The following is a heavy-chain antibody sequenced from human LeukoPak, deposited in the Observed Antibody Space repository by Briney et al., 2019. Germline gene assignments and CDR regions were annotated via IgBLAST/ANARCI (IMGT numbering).Heavy chain of an antibody. CDR2: IYYSGST. D-gene: IGHD1-26*01. J-gene: IGHJ4*02. CDR1: GGSMSSSSYY. CDR3: AGHVSVGSTEE. Sequence: SETLSLTCTVSGGSMSSSSYYWGWIRQPPGKGLEWIGSIYYSGSTYYNPSLKSRVTISVDTSKNQFSLKLSSVTAADTAVYYCAGHVSVGSTEEWGQGTLVTVSS. V-gene: IGHV4-39*01.